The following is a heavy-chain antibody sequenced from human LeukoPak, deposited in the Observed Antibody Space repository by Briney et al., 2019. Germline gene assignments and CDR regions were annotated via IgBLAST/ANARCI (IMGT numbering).Heavy chain of an antibody. CDR3: ARATRPRGDFDY. D-gene: IGHD6-6*01. Sequence: SETLSLTCTVSNYSISSDYYWGWIRQPPGKGLEWVGSLFHSGTIYYTPSLKSRVTTSVDTSNNRFSLKLMSVTAADTAVYYCARATRPRGDFDYWGQGTLVTVSS. CDR1: NYSISSDYY. CDR2: LFHSGTI. J-gene: IGHJ4*02. V-gene: IGHV4-38-2*02.